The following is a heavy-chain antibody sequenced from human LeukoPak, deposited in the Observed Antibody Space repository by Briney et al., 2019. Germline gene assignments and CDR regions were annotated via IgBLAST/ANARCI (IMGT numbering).Heavy chain of an antibody. D-gene: IGHD3-3*01. J-gene: IGHJ4*02. Sequence: PGGSLRLSCVVSGFTFKNYAMSWVRQARGKGLECVSSIRDSGNGTDYADSVKGRFTVSRDNSKNTLYLHMNTLSAEDTAVYYCAKWAYYDFWSGHYKSHFDSWGQGTLVTVSP. CDR2: IRDSGNGT. CDR3: AKWAYYDFWSGHYKSHFDS. CDR1: GFTFKNYA. V-gene: IGHV3-23*01.